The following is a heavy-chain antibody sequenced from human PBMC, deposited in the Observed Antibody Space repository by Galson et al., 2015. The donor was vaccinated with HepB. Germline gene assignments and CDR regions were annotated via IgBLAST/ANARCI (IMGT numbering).Heavy chain of an antibody. CDR3: ARGGIVGAKGWFDP. J-gene: IGHJ5*02. CDR1: GYTFTSYA. D-gene: IGHD1-26*01. Sequence: SVKVSCKASGYTFTSYAMHWVRQAPGQGLEWMGWISAYNGNTNYAQKLQGRVTMTTDTSTSTAYMELRSLRSDDTAVYYCARGGIVGAKGWFDPWGQGTLVTVSS. V-gene: IGHV1-18*01. CDR2: ISAYNGNT.